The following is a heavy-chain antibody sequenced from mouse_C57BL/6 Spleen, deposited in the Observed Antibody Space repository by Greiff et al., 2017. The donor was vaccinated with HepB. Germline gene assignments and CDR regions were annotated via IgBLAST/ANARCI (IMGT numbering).Heavy chain of an antibody. V-gene: IGHV5-6*01. D-gene: IGHD1-1*01. Sequence: EVKLVESGGDLVKPGGSLKVSCATSGFTFSSYGMSWVRQTPDKRLEWGATISSGGSYTYYPDSVKGRCSIFRDNAKNTLYLQMSRLKSEDTAMYSCAGQRDYGSSVNYFGYWCPRTALTVSS. J-gene: IGHJ2*01. CDR1: GFTFSSYG. CDR2: ISSGGSYT. CDR3: AGQRDYGSSVNYFGY.